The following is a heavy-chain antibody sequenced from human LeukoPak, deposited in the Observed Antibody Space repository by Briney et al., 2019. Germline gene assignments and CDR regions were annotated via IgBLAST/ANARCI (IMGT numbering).Heavy chain of an antibody. D-gene: IGHD1-1*01. Sequence: PSETLSLTCAVYGGSFSGYYWSWIRQPPGKGPEWIGEINHSGSTNYNPSLKSRVTISVDTSKNQFSLKLSSVTAADTAVYYCARARRWNAAVEGWWFDPWGQGTLVTVSS. CDR1: GGSFSGYY. J-gene: IGHJ5*02. CDR2: INHSGST. V-gene: IGHV4-34*01. CDR3: ARARRWNAAVEGWWFDP.